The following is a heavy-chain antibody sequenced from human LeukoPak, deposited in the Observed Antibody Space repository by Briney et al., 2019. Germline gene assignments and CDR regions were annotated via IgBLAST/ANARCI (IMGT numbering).Heavy chain of an antibody. CDR2: ISYDGSNK. Sequence: TGGSLRLSCAASGFTLSSHGMHWVRQAPGKGLEWVAVISYDGSNKYYADSVKGRFTISRDNSKNMVYLQMNSLRAEDTAVYYCAKTTTGYSSGRYPGWPVDYWGQGTLVTVSS. CDR3: AKTTTGYSSGRYPGWPVDY. D-gene: IGHD6-19*01. V-gene: IGHV3-30*18. CDR1: GFTLSSHG. J-gene: IGHJ4*02.